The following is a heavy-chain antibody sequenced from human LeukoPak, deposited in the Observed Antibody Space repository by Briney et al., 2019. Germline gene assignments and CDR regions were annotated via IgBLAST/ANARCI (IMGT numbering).Heavy chain of an antibody. CDR2: IIPIFGTA. CDR1: GGTVSSCA. Sequence: GSSVKVSCKASGGTVSSCAISGVRQAPGQGLEWIGGIIPIFGTANYAQKFQGRVTSTADESTSTAYMELSSLRSEDTAVYYCARDRRYYYDSSGSIGSYSVNWFDPWGQGTLVTVSS. CDR3: ARDRRYYYDSSGSIGSYSVNWFDP. V-gene: IGHV1-69*13. D-gene: IGHD3-22*01. J-gene: IGHJ5*02.